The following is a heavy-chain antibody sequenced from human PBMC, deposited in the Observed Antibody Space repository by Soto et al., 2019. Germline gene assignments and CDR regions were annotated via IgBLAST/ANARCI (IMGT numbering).Heavy chain of an antibody. CDR1: GFIFSSYA. CDR3: AREDMMVVWTDD. V-gene: IGHV3-23*01. D-gene: IGHD3-22*01. J-gene: IGHJ4*02. CDR2: ISGSGGTA. Sequence: GGSLRLSCAASGFIFSSYAMTWVRQAPGKGLEWVSSISGSGGTAYYADSVKGRFTISRDNSRNTLDLQINSLRAEDTAVYYGAREDMMVVWTDDWGQGTLVTVSS.